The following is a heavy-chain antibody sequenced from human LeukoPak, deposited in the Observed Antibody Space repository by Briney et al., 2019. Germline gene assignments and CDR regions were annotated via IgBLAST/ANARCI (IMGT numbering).Heavy chain of an antibody. Sequence: SGGSLRLSCAASGFTFSIYWMHWVRQVPGRGLVWVSRINSDGSSTSYADSVKGRFTISRDNAKNTLYLQMNSLRAEDTAVYYCARPTAYDFWSGSLDYWGQGTLVTVSS. CDR2: INSDGSST. CDR3: ARPTAYDFWSGSLDY. CDR1: GFTFSIYW. J-gene: IGHJ4*02. D-gene: IGHD3-3*01. V-gene: IGHV3-74*01.